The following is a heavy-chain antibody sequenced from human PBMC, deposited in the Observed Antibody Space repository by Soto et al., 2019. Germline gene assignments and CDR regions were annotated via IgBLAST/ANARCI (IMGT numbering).Heavy chain of an antibody. CDR1: GYNFTNYR. D-gene: IGHD3-22*01. CDR3: ARPQYYDSRGLDD. V-gene: IGHV5-51*01. CDR2: IYPGDSDI. Sequence: PGESLKISCKGSGYNFTNYRIAWVRQMPGKGLEWMGIIYPGDSDIRYSPSFQGQVTISADKSINTAYLQWNSLKASGTAMYYCARPQYYDSRGLDDWGQGTLVTVSS. J-gene: IGHJ4*02.